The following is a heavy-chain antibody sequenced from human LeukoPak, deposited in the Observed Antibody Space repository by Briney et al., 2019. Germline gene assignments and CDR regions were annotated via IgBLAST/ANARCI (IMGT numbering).Heavy chain of an antibody. V-gene: IGHV4-4*07. Sequence: PSETLSLTCTVAGGSMSSYYWNWIRQPAGKGLEWIGHMYATGTTNYNPSLKSRVTMSIDTSKNQFSLNLRSVTAADTAVYYCAKVAKYYYGPETYFFFEHWGQGTLVTVSS. CDR2: MYATGTT. CDR1: GGSMSSYY. D-gene: IGHD3-10*01. J-gene: IGHJ4*02. CDR3: AKVAKYYYGPETYFFFEH.